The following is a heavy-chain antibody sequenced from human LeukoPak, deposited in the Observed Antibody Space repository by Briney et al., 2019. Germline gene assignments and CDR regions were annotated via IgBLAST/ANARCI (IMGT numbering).Heavy chain of an antibody. Sequence: SQTLSLTCTVSGGSLSSGGYYWSWIRQHPGTGLEWIGYIYYSGSTNYNPSLKSRVTISVDTSKNQFSLKLSSVTAADTAVYYCARVTTVTSYYYYYGMDVWGQGTTVTVSS. CDR3: ARVTTVTSYYYYYGMDV. J-gene: IGHJ6*02. CDR1: GGSLSSGGYY. V-gene: IGHV4-61*08. D-gene: IGHD4-11*01. CDR2: IYYSGST.